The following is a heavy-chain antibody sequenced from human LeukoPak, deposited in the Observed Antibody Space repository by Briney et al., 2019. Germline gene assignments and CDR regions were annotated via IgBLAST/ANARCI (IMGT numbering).Heavy chain of an antibody. CDR3: ARSVAYCGGGCYIPEYYFDY. D-gene: IGHD2-21*02. Sequence: GGSLRLSCAASGFTFSSYSMNWVRQAPGEGLEWVSSISSSSSYIYYADSVKGRFTISRDNAKNSLYLQMNSLRAEDTAVYYCARSVAYCGGGCYIPEYYFDYWGQGTLVTVSS. CDR2: ISSSSSYI. J-gene: IGHJ4*02. V-gene: IGHV3-21*01. CDR1: GFTFSSYS.